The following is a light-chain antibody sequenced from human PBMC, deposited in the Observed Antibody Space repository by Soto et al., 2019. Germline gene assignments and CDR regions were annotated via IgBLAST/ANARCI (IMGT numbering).Light chain of an antibody. CDR1: HDVSSW. CDR2: GAS. Sequence: DIQMTQSPSSFSASVGDRVTITCRASHDVSSWLAWYQQKPGKAPRLLIYGASTLQSGVPSRCSGSGSGTDFTLTISSLQPEDFATYYCQQANSPYSFGQGTKLEIK. CDR3: QQANSPYS. V-gene: IGKV1-12*01. J-gene: IGKJ2*03.